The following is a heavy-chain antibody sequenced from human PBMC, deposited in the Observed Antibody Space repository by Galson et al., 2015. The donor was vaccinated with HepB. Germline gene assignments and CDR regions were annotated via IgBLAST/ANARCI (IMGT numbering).Heavy chain of an antibody. Sequence: SLRLSCAASGFTFSDYYMSWVRQAPGKGLEWVSYMSTTSTHTNYADSVKGRFTISRDNAKNSLYLQMNSLRVEDTALYYCARNVHYGMNVWGQGTTVTVSS. J-gene: IGHJ6*02. CDR3: ARNVHYGMNV. CDR1: GFTFSDYY. V-gene: IGHV3-11*06. CDR2: MSTTSTHT.